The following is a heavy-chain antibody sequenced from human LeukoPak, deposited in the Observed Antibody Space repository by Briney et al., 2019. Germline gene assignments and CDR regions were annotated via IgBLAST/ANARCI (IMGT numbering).Heavy chain of an antibody. CDR2: IYYSGST. V-gene: IGHV4-59*01. Sequence: ASETLSLTCTVSGGSISSYYWSWIRQPPGKGLEWIGYIYYSGSTNYNPSLKSRVTISVDTSKNQFSLKLSSVTAADTAVYYCAREGGGSLFDYWGQGTLVTVSS. CDR3: AREGGGSLFDY. D-gene: IGHD3-16*02. J-gene: IGHJ4*02. CDR1: GGSISSYY.